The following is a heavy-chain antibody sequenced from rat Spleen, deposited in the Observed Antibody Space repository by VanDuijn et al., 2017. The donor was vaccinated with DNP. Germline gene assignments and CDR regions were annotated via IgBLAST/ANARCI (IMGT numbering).Heavy chain of an antibody. CDR3: TSNPHIRTAAPFDY. Sequence: EVQLVESGGGPVQPGRSLKLSCVASGFIFSNYWMTWIRQAPGKGLEWVASISSTGDNTYTSDSVKGRLSLSRDNAKSTLNLQVNSLRSEDTATYYCTSNPHIRTAAPFDYWGQGVMVTVSS. D-gene: IGHD3-8*01. CDR2: ISSTGDNT. V-gene: IGHV5-31*01. CDR1: GFIFSNYW. J-gene: IGHJ2*01.